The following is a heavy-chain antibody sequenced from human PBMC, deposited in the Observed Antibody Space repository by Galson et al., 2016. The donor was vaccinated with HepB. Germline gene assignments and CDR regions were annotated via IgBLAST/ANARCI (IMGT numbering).Heavy chain of an antibody. J-gene: IGHJ4*02. D-gene: IGHD2-21*02. CDR2: IWYDGSKK. V-gene: IGHV3-33*01. CDR1: GFSFSNYG. Sequence: SLRLSCAASGFSFSNYGMLWVRQAPGKGLEWVSVIWYDGSKKYYADSVKGRFTISRDNSKNTLYLQMNNLRLEDTAVYFCARDSVTAPGAFDYWGQGTLVTVSS. CDR3: ARDSVTAPGAFDY.